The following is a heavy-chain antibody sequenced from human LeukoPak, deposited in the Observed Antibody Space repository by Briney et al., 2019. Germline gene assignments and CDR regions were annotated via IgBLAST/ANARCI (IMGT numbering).Heavy chain of an antibody. CDR3: ARVDCSGGSCFSGFDY. CDR2: IRPDGSEG. Sequence: GGSLRLSCAVSGFTFSSYWMGWVRQAPGKGLEWVANIRPDGSEGFYVDSLKGRFTISRDNAKNSLYLQMNSLRAEDTAVYYCARVDCSGGSCFSGFDYWGQGTLDTVSS. D-gene: IGHD2-15*01. CDR1: GFTFSSYW. J-gene: IGHJ4*02. V-gene: IGHV3-7*01.